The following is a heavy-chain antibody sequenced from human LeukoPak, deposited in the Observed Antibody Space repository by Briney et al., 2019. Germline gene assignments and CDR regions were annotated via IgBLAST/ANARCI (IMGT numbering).Heavy chain of an antibody. CDR2: IYYSGTT. J-gene: IGHJ2*01. CDR3: ARVNLGQLLYWFFDL. D-gene: IGHD4-23*01. CDR1: GGSISSSNW. V-gene: IGHV4-4*02. Sequence: PSGTLSLTCAVSGGSISSSNWWSWVRQPSGKGLEWIGYIYYSGTTNHNPSLKNRVTLSVDTSKTQFSLKLSSVTAADTAVYYCARVNLGQLLYWFFDLWGRGTLVTVSS.